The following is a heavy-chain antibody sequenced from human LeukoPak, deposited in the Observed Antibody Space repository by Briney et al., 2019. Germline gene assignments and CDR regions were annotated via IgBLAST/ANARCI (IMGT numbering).Heavy chain of an antibody. D-gene: IGHD6-13*01. Sequence: PSETLSLTCAVYGGSFSGYYWSWIRQPPGKGLEWIGEINHSGSTNYNPSLKSRVTISVDTSKNQFSLKLSSVTAADTAVYYCARVVAAAGVRFDPWGQGTLVTVSS. J-gene: IGHJ5*02. CDR2: INHSGST. CDR3: ARVVAAAGVRFDP. CDR1: GGSFSGYY. V-gene: IGHV4-34*01.